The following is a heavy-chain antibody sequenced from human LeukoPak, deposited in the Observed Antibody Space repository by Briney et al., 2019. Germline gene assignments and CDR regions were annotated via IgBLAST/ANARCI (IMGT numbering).Heavy chain of an antibody. CDR1: GFSVSSNY. CDR2: IYSGGST. J-gene: IGHJ4*02. Sequence: GGSLRLSCAASGFSVSSNYMSWVRQAPGKGLEWVSVIYSGGSTYYADSVQGRFTISRDNAKNSLYLQMNSLRAEDTAVYYCARRLTASGKHYFDYWGQGTLVTVSS. D-gene: IGHD6-13*01. V-gene: IGHV3-53*01. CDR3: ARRLTASGKHYFDY.